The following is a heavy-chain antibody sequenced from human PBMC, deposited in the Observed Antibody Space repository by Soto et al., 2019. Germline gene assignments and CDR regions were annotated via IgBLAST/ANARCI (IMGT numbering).Heavy chain of an antibody. CDR1: GFTFSSYA. CDR2: ISSSSSYI. V-gene: IGHV3-21*01. J-gene: IGHJ3*02. D-gene: IGHD2-15*01. Sequence: GWSLRLSCAASGFTFSSYAMSWVRQAPGKGLEWVSAISSSSSYIYYADSVKGRFTISRDNAKNSLYLQMNSLRAEDTAVYYCARDLESDIVVVVAADDAFDIWGQGTMVTVSS. CDR3: ARDLESDIVVVVAADDAFDI.